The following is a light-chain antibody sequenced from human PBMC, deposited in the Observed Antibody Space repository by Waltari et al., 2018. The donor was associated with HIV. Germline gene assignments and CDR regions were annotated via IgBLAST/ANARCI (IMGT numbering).Light chain of an antibody. CDR2: SST. CDR1: TGPVGLGQY. J-gene: IGLJ2*01. CDR3: MLFFRTSYL. Sequence: QTVVTQEPSMSVSPGVTVTLTCNSATGPVGLGQYTNGFTQKARQPPRPMMYSSTRRHPLTPERFSASLVGDRAALTLSNVWPEDQADYYCMLFFRTSYLFGGGTRVTVL. V-gene: IGLV7-43*01.